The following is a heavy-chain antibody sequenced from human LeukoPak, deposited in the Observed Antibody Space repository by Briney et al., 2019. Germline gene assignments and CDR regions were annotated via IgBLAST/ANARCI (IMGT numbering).Heavy chain of an antibody. J-gene: IGHJ4*02. CDR3: ARRRDGGFDY. CDR1: GFTFSNDW. Sequence: PGGSLRLSCAASGFTFSNDWMSWVRQAPRKGLEWVANIKQDGSEKYYVDSVKGRFTISRDNAKNSLYLQMNSLRAEDTAVYYCARRRDGGFDYWGQGTLVTVSS. V-gene: IGHV3-7*01. D-gene: IGHD5-24*01. CDR2: IKQDGSEK.